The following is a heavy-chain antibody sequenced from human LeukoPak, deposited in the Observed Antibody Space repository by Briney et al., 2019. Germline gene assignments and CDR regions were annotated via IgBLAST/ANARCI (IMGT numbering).Heavy chain of an antibody. Sequence: PGESLLLSCSASQLRFRSYRMHSVRQAPGKGVQWVERLWYDGTNKYHADSVKGRFTISRDNSQSTLYLQMNSLRAEDTAVYYCARARNNYDSSGYSALDYWGQGTLVTVSS. J-gene: IGHJ4*02. CDR1: QLRFRSYR. D-gene: IGHD3-22*01. CDR2: LWYDGTNK. CDR3: ARARNNYDSSGYSALDY. V-gene: IGHV3-33*01.